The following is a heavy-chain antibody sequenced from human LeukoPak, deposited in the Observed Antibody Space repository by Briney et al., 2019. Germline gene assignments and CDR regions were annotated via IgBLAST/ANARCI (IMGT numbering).Heavy chain of an antibody. Sequence: SETLSLTCTVSGDSVSSTGYYWGWIRQPPGKGLEWIGTIYYSGSTYYNPSLKSRVTISVDTSKNQFSLKLSSVTAADTAVYYCASGGSGGSCQDYWGQGTLVTVSS. D-gene: IGHD2-15*01. CDR3: ASGGSGGSCQDY. CDR2: IYYSGST. CDR1: GDSVSSTGYY. J-gene: IGHJ4*02. V-gene: IGHV4-39*07.